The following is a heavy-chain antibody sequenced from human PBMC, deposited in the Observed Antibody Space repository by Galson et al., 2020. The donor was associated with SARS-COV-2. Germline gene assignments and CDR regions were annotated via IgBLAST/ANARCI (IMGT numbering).Heavy chain of an antibody. V-gene: IGHV4-4*07. CDR2: FFLNGKT. CDR1: GGSINNYY. Sequence: SETLSLTCSVSGGSINNYYWNWIRQPAGRGLEWIGRFFLNGKTNYNPSLISRVTMSVDTSKNQFSLTLTSVTAAGAASYYCARDSHLPAGCGEYGCCHTDVWGKGTTVTISS. D-gene: IGHD4-17*01. CDR3: ARDSHLPAGCGEYGCCHTDV. J-gene: IGHJ6*03.